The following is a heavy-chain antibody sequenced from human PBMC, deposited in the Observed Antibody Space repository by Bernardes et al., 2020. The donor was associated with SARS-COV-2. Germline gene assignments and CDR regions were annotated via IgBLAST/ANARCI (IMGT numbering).Heavy chain of an antibody. J-gene: IGHJ5*02. Sequence: SETLSLTCTVSGGSISSYYWSWIRQPPGKGLEWIGYIYYSGSTNYNPSLKSRVTISVDTSKNQFSLKLSSVTAADTAVYYCARSLVGSTGKNWFDPWGQGTLVTVAS. CDR1: GGSISSYY. V-gene: IGHV4-59*01. D-gene: IGHD3-16*01. CDR3: ARSLVGSTGKNWFDP. CDR2: IYYSGST.